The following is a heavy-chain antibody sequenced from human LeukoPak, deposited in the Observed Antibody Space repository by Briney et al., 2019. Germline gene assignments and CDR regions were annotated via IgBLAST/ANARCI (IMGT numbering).Heavy chain of an antibody. J-gene: IGHJ4*02. CDR1: GFTFSSYG. Sequence: GGSLRLSCAASGFTFSSYGMSWVRQAPGKGLEWVSAISGSGGSTYYADSVKGRFTISRDNSKSTLSLQMNSLRAEDTAIYYCATYRQVLLPFESWGQGTLVTVSS. D-gene: IGHD2-8*02. CDR2: ISGSGGST. CDR3: ATYRQVLLPFES. V-gene: IGHV3-23*01.